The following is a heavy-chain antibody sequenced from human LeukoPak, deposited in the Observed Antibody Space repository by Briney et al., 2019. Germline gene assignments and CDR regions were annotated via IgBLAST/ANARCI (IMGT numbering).Heavy chain of an antibody. J-gene: IGHJ4*02. D-gene: IGHD6-19*01. V-gene: IGHV4-59*01. CDR2: IYYSGTT. CDR3: ARGGGGEYSSGWYDY. CDR1: GGSISSYY. Sequence: SETLSLTCTVSGGSISSYYWSWIRRPPGKGLEWIGYIYYSGTTNYNPSLKSRVTISVATSKNQFSLNLSSVTAADTAVYYCARGGGGEYSSGWYDYWGQGTLVTVSS.